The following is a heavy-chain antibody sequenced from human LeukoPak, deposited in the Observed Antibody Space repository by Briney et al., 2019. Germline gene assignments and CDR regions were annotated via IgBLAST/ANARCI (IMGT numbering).Heavy chain of an antibody. D-gene: IGHD2-21*01. J-gene: IGHJ3*02. V-gene: IGHV3-23*01. CDR1: GFTFSSYA. Sequence: GGSLRLSCAASGFTFSSYAMSWVRQAPGKGLEWVSAISGSGGSTYYADSVKGRFTISRDNSKNTLYLQVNSLRAEDTAVYYCAKDLAACGGDCYDAFDIWGQGTMVTVSS. CDR2: ISGSGGST. CDR3: AKDLAACGGDCYDAFDI.